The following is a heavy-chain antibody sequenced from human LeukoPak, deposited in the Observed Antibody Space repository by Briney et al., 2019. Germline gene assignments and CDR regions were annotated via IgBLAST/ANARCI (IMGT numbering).Heavy chain of an antibody. V-gene: IGHV3-23*01. CDR1: GFTFSSYA. CDR2: ISGSGGST. D-gene: IGHD6-19*01. Sequence: SGGSLRLSCAASGFTFSSYAMSWVRQAPGKGLEWVSAISGSGGSTYYADSVKGRFTISRDNAKNSLYLQMNSLRAEDTALYYCAKDIGQWLVSGLSFDPWGQGTLVTVSS. CDR3: AKDIGQWLVSGLSFDP. J-gene: IGHJ5*02.